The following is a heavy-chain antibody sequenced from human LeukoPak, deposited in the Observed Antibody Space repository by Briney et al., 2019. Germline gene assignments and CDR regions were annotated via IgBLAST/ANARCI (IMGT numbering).Heavy chain of an antibody. D-gene: IGHD3-10*01. J-gene: IGHJ4*02. CDR1: GFTFSSYW. CDR3: TRDMIRGVVNY. V-gene: IGHV3-7*01. Sequence: SGGSLRLSCAASGFTFSSYWMSWVRQAPGKGLEWVANIKQDGSEKYYVDSVKGRFTISRDNAKNTLYLQMNSLRAEDTAVYYCTRDMIRGVVNYWGQGTLVTVSS. CDR2: IKQDGSEK.